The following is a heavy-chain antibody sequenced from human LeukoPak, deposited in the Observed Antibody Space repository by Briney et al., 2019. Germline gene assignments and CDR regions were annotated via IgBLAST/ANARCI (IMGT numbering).Heavy chain of an antibody. V-gene: IGHV4-59*01. CDR3: ARVFGGGRGGWFDP. CDR1: GGSITGYY. D-gene: IGHD3-16*01. J-gene: IGHJ5*02. CDR2: IYYSGSS. Sequence: PSETLSLTCTVSGGSITGYYWTWIRQPPGKGLEWIGYIYYSGSSNYNPSLKSRVTISIHTSKNQFSLNLSSVTAADTAVYYCARVFGGGRGGWFDPWGQGTLVAVSS.